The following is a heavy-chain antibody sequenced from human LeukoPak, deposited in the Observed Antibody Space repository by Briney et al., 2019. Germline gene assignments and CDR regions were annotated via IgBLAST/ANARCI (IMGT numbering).Heavy chain of an antibody. CDR2: ISNNGGYT. J-gene: IGHJ4*02. Sequence: GGSLRLSCAASGFTFSSYVMNWVRQAPGKGLEWVSAISNNGGYTYYADSVQGRFTISRDNSKSTLCLQMNSLRAEDTAVYYCAKQLGYCSDGSCYFPYWGQGTLVTVSS. CDR1: GFTFSSYV. CDR3: AKQLGYCSDGSCYFPY. V-gene: IGHV3-23*01. D-gene: IGHD2-15*01.